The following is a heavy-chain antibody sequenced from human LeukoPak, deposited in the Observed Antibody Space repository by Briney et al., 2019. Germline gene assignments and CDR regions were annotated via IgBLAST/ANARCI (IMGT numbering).Heavy chain of an antibody. J-gene: IGHJ4*02. V-gene: IGHV3-30*02. D-gene: IGHD3-22*01. CDR2: IRYDGSNK. CDR1: GFTFSSYG. Sequence: PGGSLRLSCAASGFTFSSYGMHWVRQAPGKGLEWVAFIRYDGSNKYYADSVKGRFTISRDNSKNTLYLQMNSLRAEDTAVYYCAREGLVYYDRDVPTKPGIDYWGQGTLVTVSS. CDR3: AREGLVYYDRDVPTKPGIDY.